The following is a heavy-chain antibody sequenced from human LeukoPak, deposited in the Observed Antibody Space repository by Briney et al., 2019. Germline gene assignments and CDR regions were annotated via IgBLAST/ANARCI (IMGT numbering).Heavy chain of an antibody. Sequence: PGGSLRLSCAASGFTFSSYAMSWVRQAPGKGLEWVSAISGSGGSTYYADSVKGRFTISRDNSKNTLYLQMNSLRAEDTAVYYCAKGYCSSTSCWGDYYYGMDVWGQGTTVTVSS. CDR2: ISGSGGST. CDR1: GFTFSSYA. J-gene: IGHJ6*02. CDR3: AKGYCSSTSCWGDYYYGMDV. V-gene: IGHV3-23*01. D-gene: IGHD2-2*01.